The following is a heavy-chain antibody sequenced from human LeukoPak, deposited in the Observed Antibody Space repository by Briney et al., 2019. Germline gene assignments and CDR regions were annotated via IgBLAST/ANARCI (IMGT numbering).Heavy chain of an antibody. CDR3: ARGVRFLEFPPRGYYYYYMDV. CDR2: INPSGGST. V-gene: IGHV1-46*01. Sequence: GASVKVSCKASGYTFTSYYMHWVRQAPGQGLEWMGIINPSGGSTSYAQKFQGRVTMTRDTSTSTVYMELSSLRSEDTAVYYCARGVRFLEFPPRGYYYYYMDVWGKGTTVTVSS. D-gene: IGHD3-3*01. J-gene: IGHJ6*03. CDR1: GYTFTSYY.